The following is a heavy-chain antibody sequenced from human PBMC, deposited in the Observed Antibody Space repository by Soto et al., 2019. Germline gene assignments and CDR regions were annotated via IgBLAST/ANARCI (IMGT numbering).Heavy chain of an antibody. D-gene: IGHD3-3*01. Sequence: SVKVSCKASGGTFSSYTISWVRQAPGQGLEWMGRIIPILGIANYAQKFQGRVTITADKSTSTAYMELSSLRSEDTAVYYCACTGYYCFCSGTKRVDYWGQGTLVTVSS. CDR3: ACTGYYCFCSGTKRVDY. CDR2: IIPILGIA. CDR1: GGTFSSYT. J-gene: IGHJ4*01. V-gene: IGHV1-69*02.